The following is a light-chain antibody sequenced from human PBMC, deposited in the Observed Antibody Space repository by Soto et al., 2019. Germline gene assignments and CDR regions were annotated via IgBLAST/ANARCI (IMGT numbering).Light chain of an antibody. CDR2: AAS. J-gene: IGKJ3*01. Sequence: DIQMTQSPSSLSASVGDRVTITCRASQSISSYLNWYQQKPGKAPKLLIYAASSLQSGVTPKFRGSGCWTDFTLTISSLLPEDVATYYCQQNYSTPIITFGPGTKVDIK. CDR3: QQNYSTPIIT. CDR1: QSISSY. V-gene: IGKV1-39*01.